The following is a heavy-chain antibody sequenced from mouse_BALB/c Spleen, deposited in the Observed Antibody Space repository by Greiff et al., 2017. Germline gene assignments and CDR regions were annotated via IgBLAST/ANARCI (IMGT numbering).Heavy chain of an antibody. CDR1: GYTFTDYE. J-gene: IGHJ2*01. Sequence: QVQLKQSGAELVRPGASVTLSCKASGYTFTDYEMHWVKQTPVHGLEWIGAIDPETGGTAYNQKFKGKATLTADKSSSTAYMELRSLTSEDSAVYYCTRSRGRAYYFDYWGQGTTLTVSS. CDR3: TRSRGRAYYFDY. CDR2: IDPETGGT. D-gene: IGHD3-1*01. V-gene: IGHV1-15*01.